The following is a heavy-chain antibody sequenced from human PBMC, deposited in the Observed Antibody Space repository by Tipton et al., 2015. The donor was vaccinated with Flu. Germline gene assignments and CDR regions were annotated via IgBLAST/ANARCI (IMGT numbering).Heavy chain of an antibody. D-gene: IGHD2-15*01. V-gene: IGHV5-51*01. CDR1: GYSFTDYW. J-gene: IGHJ4*02. Sequence: QLVQSGAEVKKPGESLKISCKGSGYSFTDYWIGWVRPMPGKGLEWMGIIYPGDSDTRYSPSFQGQVTISADKSINTAYVQWGSLKASDTAIYYCATHLCGGGRCYSTFWGQGTLVTVSS. CDR2: IYPGDSDT. CDR3: ATHLCGGGRCYSTF.